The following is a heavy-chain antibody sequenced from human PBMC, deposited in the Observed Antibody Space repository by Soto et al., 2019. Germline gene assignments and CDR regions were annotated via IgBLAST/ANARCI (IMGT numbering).Heavy chain of an antibody. J-gene: IGHJ3*02. Sequence: GGSLRLSCAASGFTFDDCAMHWVRQAPGKGLEWVSGISWNSGSIVYADSVKGRFTISRDNAKNSLYLQMNSLRAEDTALYYCAKDSGYSSGWRTSAFDXWGQGTMVTVS. CDR2: ISWNSGSI. CDR3: AKDSGYSSGWRTSAFDX. CDR1: GFTFDDCA. V-gene: IGHV3-9*01. D-gene: IGHD6-19*01.